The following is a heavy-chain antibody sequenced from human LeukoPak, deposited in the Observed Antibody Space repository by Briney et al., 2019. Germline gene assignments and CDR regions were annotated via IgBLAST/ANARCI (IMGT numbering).Heavy chain of an antibody. CDR3: AKEGRSLQTY. Sequence: GGSLRLSCAASGFMFSSNRMSWVRLAPGKGLEWVANIKEDGTETYYVDSVKGRFTISRDNAKNSLYLQMNSLRVEDTAVYYCAKEGRSLQTYWGQGTLVTVSS. CDR2: IKEDGTET. D-gene: IGHD5-24*01. J-gene: IGHJ4*02. CDR1: GFMFSSNR. V-gene: IGHV3-7*03.